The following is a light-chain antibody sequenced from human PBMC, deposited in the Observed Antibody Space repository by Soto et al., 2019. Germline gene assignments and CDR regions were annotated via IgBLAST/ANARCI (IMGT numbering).Light chain of an antibody. CDR2: KAS. V-gene: IGKV1-5*03. J-gene: IGKJ2*01. CDR3: QQYNSYVYT. CDR1: QSISIW. Sequence: DIQMTQSPSTLSASVGDRVTITCRASQSISIWLAWYQPKPGKAPKLLIYKASSLESGVPSRLSGSGSGTEFTLTISSLQSDDFATYYCQQYNSYVYTFGQGTKLEIK.